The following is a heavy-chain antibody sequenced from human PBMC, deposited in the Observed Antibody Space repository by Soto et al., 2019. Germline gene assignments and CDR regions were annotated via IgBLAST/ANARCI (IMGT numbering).Heavy chain of an antibody. CDR1: GFTFSSYS. CDR2: ISSSSSTI. V-gene: IGHV3-48*02. Sequence: GGSLRLSCAASGFTFSSYSMNWVRQAPGKGLEWVSYISSSSSTIYYADSVKGRFTISRDNVKNSLYLQMNSLRDEDTAVYYCTRSITMIVEVSLSFDYWGQGTLVTVSS. J-gene: IGHJ4*02. CDR3: TRSITMIVEVSLSFDY. D-gene: IGHD3-22*01.